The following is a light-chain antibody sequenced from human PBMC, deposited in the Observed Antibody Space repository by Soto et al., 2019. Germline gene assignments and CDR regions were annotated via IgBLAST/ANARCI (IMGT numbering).Light chain of an antibody. CDR2: EVT. V-gene: IGLV2-23*02. CDR3: CSFADFTYV. Sequence: QSALTHPAAVSGSPGQSIPISCTGTSSDIGSYDLVSWYQQHPGTAPKLIIYEVTNRPSGVSTRFSGYKSGNTASLTCSGLQAVDEADYYCCSFADFTYVFGTGTKLPVL. J-gene: IGLJ1*01. CDR1: SSDIGSYDL.